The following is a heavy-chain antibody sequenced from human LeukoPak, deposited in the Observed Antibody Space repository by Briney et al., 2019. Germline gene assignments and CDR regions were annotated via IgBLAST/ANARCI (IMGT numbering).Heavy chain of an antibody. CDR1: GGSISSGDYY. V-gene: IGHV4-31*03. D-gene: IGHD5-18*01. CDR2: IYYSGST. J-gene: IGHJ4*02. Sequence: SETLSLTCTVSGGSISSGDYYWSWIRQHPGKGLEWIGYIYYSGSTYYNPSLKSRVTISVDTSKNQFSLKLSSVTAADTAVYYCARGAFSPQYGRGYSFGYRGQGTLVTVSS. CDR3: ARGAFSPQYGRGYSFGY.